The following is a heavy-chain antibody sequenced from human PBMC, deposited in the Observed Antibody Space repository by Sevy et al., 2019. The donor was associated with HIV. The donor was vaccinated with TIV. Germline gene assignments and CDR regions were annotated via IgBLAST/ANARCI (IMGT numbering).Heavy chain of an antibody. CDR3: AGDRDIVVVPAAIPYY. Sequence: ASVKVSCKASGYTFTSYYMHWVRQAPGQGLEWMGIINPSGGSTSYAQKFQGRVTMTRDTSTSTVYMELSSLRSEDTAVYYCAGDRDIVVVPAAIPYYWGQGTLVTVSS. CDR2: INPSGGST. D-gene: IGHD2-2*01. V-gene: IGHV1-46*01. CDR1: GYTFTSYY. J-gene: IGHJ4*02.